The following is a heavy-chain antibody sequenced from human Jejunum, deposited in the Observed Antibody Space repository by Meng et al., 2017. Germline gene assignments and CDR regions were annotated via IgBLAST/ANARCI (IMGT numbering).Heavy chain of an antibody. D-gene: IGHD6-6*01. CDR3: ARTYSTSFFDR. CDR2: VYYSGIS. V-gene: IGHV4-61*01. J-gene: IGHJ4*02. Sequence: GSLRLSCTVSGVSVINGLYFWSWIRQPPGKGLEWIGHVYYSGISNYNPSLKSRVTISLDTSKNQFSLKLNSVSAADSAVYYCARTYSTSFFDRWGQGTLVTVSS. CDR1: GVSVINGLYF.